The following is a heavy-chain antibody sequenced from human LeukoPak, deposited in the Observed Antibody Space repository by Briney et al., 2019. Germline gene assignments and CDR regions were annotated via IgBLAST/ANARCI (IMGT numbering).Heavy chain of an antibody. Sequence: GGSLRLSCVASGFTFHAHGMNWVRQAPGKGLEWVSGITRNGGSRSYADSVKGRFAISRDNTKNSLYLQMTSLKVEDTALYYCVKDGSYIAVDIWGLGTMVTVSS. J-gene: IGHJ3*02. D-gene: IGHD1-26*01. CDR3: VKDGSYIAVDI. V-gene: IGHV3-20*04. CDR1: GFTFHAHG. CDR2: ITRNGGSR.